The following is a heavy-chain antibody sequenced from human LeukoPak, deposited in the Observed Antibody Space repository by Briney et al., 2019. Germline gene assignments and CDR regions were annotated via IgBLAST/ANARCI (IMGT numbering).Heavy chain of an antibody. CDR1: GFTFSSYG. D-gene: IGHD3-10*01. J-gene: IGHJ4*02. Sequence: GGSLRLSCAASGFTFSSYGMHWVRQAPGKGLEWVAFIRYDGSNKYYADSVKGRFTISRDNSKNTLYLQMNSLKTEDTAVYYCTTDLGDPHGWGQGTLVTVSS. CDR2: IRYDGSNK. V-gene: IGHV3-30*02. CDR3: TTDLGDPHG.